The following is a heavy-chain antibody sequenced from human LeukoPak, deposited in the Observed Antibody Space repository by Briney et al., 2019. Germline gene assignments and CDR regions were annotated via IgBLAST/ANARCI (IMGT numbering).Heavy chain of an antibody. D-gene: IGHD3-16*02. Sequence: PGGSLRLSCAASGFTFSSYWMHWVRQAPGKGLEWVSAISGSGSNTYYADSVKGRFTMSRDNSKNTLHLQMNSLRAEDTAVYFCAKTVSGSHSYQGGDYWGQGTLVFVSS. CDR3: AKTVSGSHSYQGGDY. J-gene: IGHJ4*02. CDR1: GFTFSSYW. CDR2: ISGSGSNT. V-gene: IGHV3-23*01.